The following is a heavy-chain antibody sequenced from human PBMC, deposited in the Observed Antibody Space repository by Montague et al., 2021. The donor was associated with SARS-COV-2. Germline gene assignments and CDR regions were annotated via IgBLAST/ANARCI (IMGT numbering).Heavy chain of an antibody. J-gene: IGHJ4*02. CDR2: IYHTGVT. CDR1: GDSISSTVYY. V-gene: IGHV4-39*07. CDR3: VRVAWVGDLSLADY. D-gene: IGHD3-10*01. Sequence: SETLSLTCTVAGDSISSTVYYWGWMRQPQGKRREWIGKIYHTGVTHYNPSLKSRVTLSVDTSKNQLSLNVTTVTAADTAVYFCVRVAWVGDLSLADYWGQGTLVAVSS.